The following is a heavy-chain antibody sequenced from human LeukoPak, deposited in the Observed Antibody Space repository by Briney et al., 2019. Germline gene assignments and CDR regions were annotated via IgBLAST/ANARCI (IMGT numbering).Heavy chain of an antibody. V-gene: IGHV3-23*01. J-gene: IGHJ6*02. D-gene: IGHD2-15*01. CDR3: ASLGYCSGGSCYGYYYGMDV. CDR1: GFTFSSYA. CDR2: ISGSGGST. Sequence: GGSLRLSCAASGFTFSSYAMSWVRQAPGKGLEWVSAISGSGGSTYYADSVKGRFTISRDNSKNTLYLQMNSLRAEDTAVYYCASLGYCSGGSCYGYYYGMDVWGQGTTVTVSS.